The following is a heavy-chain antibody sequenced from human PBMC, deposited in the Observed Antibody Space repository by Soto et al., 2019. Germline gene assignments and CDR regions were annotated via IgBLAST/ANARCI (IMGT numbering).Heavy chain of an antibody. CDR3: ARDMRVFGGIDV. J-gene: IGHJ6*02. CDR1: GGSTTSYY. D-gene: IGHD3-3*01. CDR2: VYHTGSI. V-gene: IGHV4-4*07. Sequence: LSLTCTVSGGSTTSYYWSWIRQSAKKGLEWIGRVYHTGSINYNPSFQSRVTLSVDTSKNQVALKLTSVTAADAAIYYCARDMRVFGGIDVWGQGTTVTVSS.